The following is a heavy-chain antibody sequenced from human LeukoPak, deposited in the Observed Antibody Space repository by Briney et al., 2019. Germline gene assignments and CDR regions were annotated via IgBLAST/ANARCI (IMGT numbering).Heavy chain of an antibody. D-gene: IGHD4-17*01. Sequence: GASVTVSCKSSGYTFTSYFMHWVRQAAGQGLDWMGIINPSGGSTSYAQKFQGRVTMTRDTSTSTVYMELSSLRSEDTAVYYCARGSADYGDYDYWGQGTLVTVSS. V-gene: IGHV1-46*01. CDR2: INPSGGST. CDR3: ARGSADYGDYDY. CDR1: GYTFTSYF. J-gene: IGHJ4*02.